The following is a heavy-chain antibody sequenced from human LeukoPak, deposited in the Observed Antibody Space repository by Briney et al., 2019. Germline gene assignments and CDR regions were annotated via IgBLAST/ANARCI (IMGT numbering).Heavy chain of an antibody. CDR1: GFTFSSYA. D-gene: IGHD3-10*01. CDR2: ISYDGSNK. V-gene: IGHV3-30-3*01. CDR3: ARDHRGVRDYFDY. J-gene: IGHJ4*02. Sequence: GSLLLSCAASGFTFSSYAMHWVRQAPGKGLEWVAVISYDGSNKYYADSVKGRFTISRDNSKNTLYLQMNSLRAEDTAVYYCARDHRGVRDYFDYWGQGTLVTVSS.